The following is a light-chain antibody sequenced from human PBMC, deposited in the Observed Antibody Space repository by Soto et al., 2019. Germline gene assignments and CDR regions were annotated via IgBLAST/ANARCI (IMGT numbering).Light chain of an antibody. CDR2: ATS. CDR1: QSLLHSNGYNY. J-gene: IGKJ1*01. Sequence: DIVMTQSPLSLPVTPGEPASISCRSSQSLLHSNGYNYLDWYQQRPGEAPQLLIYATSSLQSGVPSRFSSSGSGTDFTLTISSLQPEDSASYYCQQSYETPWTFGQGTKVDIK. V-gene: IGKV2-28*01. CDR3: QQSYETPWT.